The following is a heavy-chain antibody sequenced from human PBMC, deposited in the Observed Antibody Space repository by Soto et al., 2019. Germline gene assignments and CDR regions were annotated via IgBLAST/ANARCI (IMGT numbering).Heavy chain of an antibody. J-gene: IGHJ1*01. CDR3: ARDTGIAVAGSAEYFQH. CDR1: GFTFSSYG. D-gene: IGHD6-19*01. CDR2: IWYDGSNK. Sequence: QVQLVESGGGVVQPGRSLRLSCAASGFTFSSYGMHWVRQAPGKGLEWVAVIWYDGSNKYYADSVKGRFTISRDNSKNTLYLLMNSLRAEDTAVYYCARDTGIAVAGSAEYFQHWGQVTLVTVSS. V-gene: IGHV3-33*01.